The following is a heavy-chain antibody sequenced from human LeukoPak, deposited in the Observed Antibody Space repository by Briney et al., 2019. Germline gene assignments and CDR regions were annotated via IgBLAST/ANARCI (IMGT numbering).Heavy chain of an antibody. J-gene: IGHJ4*02. CDR3: ARGPRHHFNY. D-gene: IGHD1-14*01. CDR1: GGSFSGYY. V-gene: IGHV4-34*01. CDR2: INHSGST. Sequence: SETLSLTCAVYGGSFSGYYWSWIRQPPGKGLEWIGEINHSGSTNYNPSLKSRVTILVDTSKNQFSLKLSSVTAADTAVYYCARGPRHHFNYWGQGTLVTVSS.